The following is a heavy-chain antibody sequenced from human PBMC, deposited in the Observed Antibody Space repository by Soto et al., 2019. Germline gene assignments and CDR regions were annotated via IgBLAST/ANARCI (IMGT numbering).Heavy chain of an antibody. CDR2: MNPNSGNT. V-gene: IGHV1-8*01. Sequence: ASVKVSCKASGYTFTRYDINWVRQATGQGLEWMGWMNPNSGNTGYAQKFQGRVTMTRNTSISTAYMELSSLRSEDTAVYYCATTYSTSWYRLYYYAIDVSRKALTVTVSS. J-gene: IGHJ6*04. CDR3: ATTYSTSWYRLYYYAIDV. CDR1: GYTFTRYD. D-gene: IGHD6-13*01.